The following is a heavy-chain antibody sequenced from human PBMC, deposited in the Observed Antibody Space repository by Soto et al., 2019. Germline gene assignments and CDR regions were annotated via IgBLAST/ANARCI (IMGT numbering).Heavy chain of an antibody. Sequence: SVKVSCKASGGTFSSYAISWVRQPPGQGLEWMGGIIPIFGTANYAQKFQGRVTITADESTSTAYMELSSPRSEDTAVYYCARDMVGGSVGAFAIWGQGTMVTVSS. CDR2: IIPIFGTA. V-gene: IGHV1-69*13. J-gene: IGHJ3*02. D-gene: IGHD2-15*01. CDR3: ARDMVGGSVGAFAI. CDR1: GGTFSSYA.